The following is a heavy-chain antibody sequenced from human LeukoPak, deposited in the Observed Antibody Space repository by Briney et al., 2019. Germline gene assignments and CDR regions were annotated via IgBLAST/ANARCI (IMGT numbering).Heavy chain of an antibody. CDR3: ARGPTVAFDY. CDR1: GFTFSSYS. J-gene: IGHJ4*02. V-gene: IGHV3-48*01. D-gene: IGHD4-23*01. CDR2: ISSSSSTI. Sequence: GGSLRLSCAASGFTFSSYSMNWVRQAPGKGLEWVSYISSSSSTIYYADSVKGRFTISRDNAKNSLYLQINCLRAEDTAVYYCARGPTVAFDYWGQGTLVTVSS.